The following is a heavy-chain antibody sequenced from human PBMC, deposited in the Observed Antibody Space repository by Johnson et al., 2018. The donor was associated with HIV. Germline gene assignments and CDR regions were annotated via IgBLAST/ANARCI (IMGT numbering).Heavy chain of an antibody. J-gene: IGHJ3*02. V-gene: IGHV3-33*05. CDR3: ATSTASDALDI. Sequence: QVQLVESGGGVVQPGGSLRLSCAASGVTFSSYAMHWVRQAPGKGLEWVAVISYDGSIKYYADSVKGRFTISRDNSKNTLYLQMNSLRAEDTAVYYCATSTASDALDIWGQGTMVTVSS. CDR1: GVTFSSYA. D-gene: IGHD1-1*01. CDR2: ISYDGSIK.